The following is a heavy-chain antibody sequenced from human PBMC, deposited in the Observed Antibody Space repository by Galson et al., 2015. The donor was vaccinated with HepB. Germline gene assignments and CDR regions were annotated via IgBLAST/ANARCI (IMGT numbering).Heavy chain of an antibody. CDR1: GGSFSGYY. Sequence: LSLTCTVYGGSFSGYYWSWIRQPPGKGLEWIGEINHSGSTNYNPSLKSRVTISVDTSKNQFSLKLSSVTAADTAVYYCARGGYSYGYEYYFDYWGQGTLVTVSS. J-gene: IGHJ4*02. V-gene: IGHV4-34*01. CDR2: INHSGST. D-gene: IGHD5-18*01. CDR3: ARGGYSYGYEYYFDY.